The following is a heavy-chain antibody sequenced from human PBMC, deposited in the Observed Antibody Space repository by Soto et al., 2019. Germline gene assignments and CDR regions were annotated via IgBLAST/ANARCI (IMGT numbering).Heavy chain of an antibody. D-gene: IGHD2-15*01. Sequence: SETLSLTCTFSGCSISSSSYYLGWIRKPPGKGLEWIGSIYYSGSTYYNPSLKSRVTISVDTSKNQFSLKLSSVTAADTAVYYCARLNVVVVAATGWFDPWGQGTLVTVSS. CDR1: GCSISSSSYY. V-gene: IGHV4-39*01. CDR3: ARLNVVVVAATGWFDP. J-gene: IGHJ5*02. CDR2: IYYSGST.